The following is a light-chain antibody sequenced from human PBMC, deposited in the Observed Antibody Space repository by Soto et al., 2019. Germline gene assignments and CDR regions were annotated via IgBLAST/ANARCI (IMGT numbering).Light chain of an antibody. CDR3: QQYNNWPPLT. Sequence: EVVMTQSPATLSVSPGERVTLSCRASQSVSSNLAWYQQKPGQAPRLLIYGASTRTTGIPARFSGSGSGTAFTLTNSSLQSEDFAVYYCQQYNNWPPLTFGGGTKVEIK. J-gene: IGKJ4*01. CDR1: QSVSSN. CDR2: GAS. V-gene: IGKV3-15*01.